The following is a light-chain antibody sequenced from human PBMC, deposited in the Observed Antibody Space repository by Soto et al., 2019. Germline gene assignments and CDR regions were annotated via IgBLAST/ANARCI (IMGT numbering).Light chain of an antibody. CDR3: HQNNDA. V-gene: IGKV1-5*01. CDR1: RSISNW. Sequence: DTQMTQSPSTLPASVGDRVTITCRASRSISNWLAWYQQKPGKAPKLLIYDASRLESGVPSRFSGSGSGTEFTLTISSLQPDDFATYYCHQNNDAFGQGTKVEIK. CDR2: DAS. J-gene: IGKJ1*01.